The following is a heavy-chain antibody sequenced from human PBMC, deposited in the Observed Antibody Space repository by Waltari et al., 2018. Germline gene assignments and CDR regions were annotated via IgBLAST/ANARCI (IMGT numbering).Heavy chain of an antibody. CDR2: SGSTSSKL. V-gene: IGHV3-21*02. D-gene: IGHD3-16*01. CDR3: ARDSARNYDYISGGHAFDI. J-gene: IGHJ3*02. Sequence: EVQLVESGGGLVKPGGSLRLSCAASGFTFSTYTINWVRQAPGKGVEWVYASGSTSSKLNTEDHGRGRCTTPRNNATNSMYLQMSSLGAEDTAIYYCARDSARNYDYISGGHAFDIWGQGTMITVSS. CDR1: GFTFSTYT.